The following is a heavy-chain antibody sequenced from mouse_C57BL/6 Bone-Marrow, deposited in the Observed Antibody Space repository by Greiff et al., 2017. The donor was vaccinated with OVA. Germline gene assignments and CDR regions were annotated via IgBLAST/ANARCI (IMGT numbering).Heavy chain of an antibody. Sequence: EVHLVESGGGLVKPGGSLKLSCAASGFTFSSYAMSWVRQTPEKRLEWVATISDGGSYTYYPDNVKGRFTISRDNAKNNLYLQLSHLKSEDTSMYYSARYSNYESMDNWGQGTSVTVSS. CDR1: GFTFSSYA. CDR3: ARYSNYESMDN. J-gene: IGHJ4*01. CDR2: ISDGGSYT. V-gene: IGHV5-4*01. D-gene: IGHD2-5*01.